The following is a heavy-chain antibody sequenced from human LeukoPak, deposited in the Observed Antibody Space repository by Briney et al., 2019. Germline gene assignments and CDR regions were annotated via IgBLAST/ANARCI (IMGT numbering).Heavy chain of an antibody. Sequence: TGGSLRLSCAAAGFTFRTHPMSWVRQAPGKGLEWVSVISDISVSTYYADSVKGRFTISRDNAKNTLYLQMNSLGVEDTAVYSCASDFTGSDDFWGQGTLVTVSS. CDR3: ASDFTGSDDF. D-gene: IGHD2-15*01. J-gene: IGHJ4*02. V-gene: IGHV3-23*01. CDR2: ISDISVST. CDR1: GFTFRTHP.